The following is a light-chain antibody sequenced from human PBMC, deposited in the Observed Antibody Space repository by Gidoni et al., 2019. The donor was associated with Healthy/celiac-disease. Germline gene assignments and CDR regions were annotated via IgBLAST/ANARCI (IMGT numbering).Light chain of an antibody. CDR3: SSYTSSSTRCV. CDR1: RSDVGGYNY. CDR2: DVS. J-gene: IGLJ1*01. V-gene: IGLV2-14*03. Sequence: QSAMTQPASVAGSPGKSRTISCTGTRSDVGGYNYVSWYQQHPGKAPKLMIYDVSNRPSGVSNLFSGSKSGNTASLTSSGLQAEDEAVYYCSSYTSSSTRCVFGTGTKVTVL.